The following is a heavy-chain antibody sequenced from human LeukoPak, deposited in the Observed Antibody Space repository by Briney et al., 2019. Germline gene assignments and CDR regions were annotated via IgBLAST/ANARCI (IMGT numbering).Heavy chain of an antibody. CDR1: GGSISSYY. CDR3: ARGEPTTLAFDI. CDR2: IYYSGST. Sequence: PSETLSLTCTVSGGSISSYYWSWIRQPPGKGLEWIGYIYYSGSTNYNPSLKSRVTISVDTSKNQFSLKLSSVTAADTAVYYCARGEPTTLAFDIWGQGTMVTVSS. D-gene: IGHD1-1*01. V-gene: IGHV4-59*01. J-gene: IGHJ3*02.